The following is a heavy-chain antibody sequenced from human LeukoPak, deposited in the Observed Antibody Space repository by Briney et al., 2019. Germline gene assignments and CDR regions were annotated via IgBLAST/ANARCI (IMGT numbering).Heavy chain of an antibody. CDR1: GYSFTNYW. J-gene: IGHJ4*02. CDR3: ARQRGTADDY. V-gene: IGHV5-51*01. D-gene: IGHD2-8*02. CDR2: IYPGDSDT. Sequence: GESLKISCKGSGYSFTNYWIGWVRPMPGKGLEWMGIIYPGDSDTKHSPSFQGQVTISADKSISTAYLQWSSLKASDTAMYYCARQRGTADDYWGQGTLLSVSS.